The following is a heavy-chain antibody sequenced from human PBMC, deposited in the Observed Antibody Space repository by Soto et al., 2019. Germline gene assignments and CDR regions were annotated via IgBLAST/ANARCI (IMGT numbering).Heavy chain of an antibody. J-gene: IGHJ4*02. D-gene: IGHD3-22*01. CDR3: ARMLYYDSSGYRYFDY. CDR1: GYTFTSYG. V-gene: IGHV1-18*04. CDR2: ISAYNGNT. Sequence: ASVKVSCKASGYTFTSYGISWVRQAPGQGLEWMGWISAYNGNTNYAQKLQGRVTMTTDTSTSTAYMELRSLRSDDTAVYYCARMLYYDSSGYRYFDYWGQGTLVTVSS.